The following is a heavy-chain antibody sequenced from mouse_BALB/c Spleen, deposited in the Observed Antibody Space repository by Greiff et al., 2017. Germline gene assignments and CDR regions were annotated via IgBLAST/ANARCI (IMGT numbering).Heavy chain of an antibody. CDR2: IWGDGST. CDR1: GFSLTGYG. D-gene: IGHD2-1*01. CDR3: ARDRPYYYGNSLPMDY. V-gene: IGHV2-6-7*01. Sequence: QVQLQQSGPGLVAPSQSLSITCTVSGFSLTGYGVNWVRQPPGKGLEWLGMIWGDGSTDYNSALKSRLSISKDNSKSQVFLKMNSLQTDDTARYYCARDRPYYYGNSLPMDYWGQGTSVTVSS. J-gene: IGHJ4*01.